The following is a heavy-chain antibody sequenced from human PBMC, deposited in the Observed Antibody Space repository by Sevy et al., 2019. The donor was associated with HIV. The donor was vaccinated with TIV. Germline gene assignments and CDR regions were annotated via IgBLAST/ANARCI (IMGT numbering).Heavy chain of an antibody. Sequence: SETLSLTCTVYGGSFSDFYWNWIRQSPGKGLEWIGEINHREVTNYNPSLKSRAPISADASNRQFSLKLTSVTAADTAVYYCVRFDTKIKIFGVPRGAYWGPGTLVTVSS. CDR3: VRFDTKIKIFGVPRGAY. CDR2: INHREVT. CDR1: GGSFSDFY. V-gene: IGHV4-34*01. J-gene: IGHJ4*02. D-gene: IGHD3-3*01.